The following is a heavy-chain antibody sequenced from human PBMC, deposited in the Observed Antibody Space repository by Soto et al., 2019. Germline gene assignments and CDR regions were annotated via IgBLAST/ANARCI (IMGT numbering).Heavy chain of an antibody. Sequence: LSETLSLTCAVSGGSISSGGYSWSWIRQPPGKGLEWIGYMYHSGSTYYNPSLKSRVTISIDRSKNQFSLQLNSVTPDDTAVYYCVRLVGNSWLDSWGQGTLVTVSS. D-gene: IGHD2-15*01. CDR2: MYHSGST. V-gene: IGHV4-30-2*01. CDR3: VRLVGNSWLDS. CDR1: GGSISSGGYS. J-gene: IGHJ5*01.